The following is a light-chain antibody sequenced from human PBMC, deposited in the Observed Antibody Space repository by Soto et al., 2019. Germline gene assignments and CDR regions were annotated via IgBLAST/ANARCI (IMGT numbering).Light chain of an antibody. CDR3: CWYTTSNTWV. CDR1: SSDVGAYDY. CDR2: EVS. Sequence: QSALTQPTSVSGSPGQSITISCTGTSSDVGAYDYVSWYQQHPGKAPKFMLYEVSNRPSGLSNRFSGSKSGNTASLTISGLQAEDEADYYCCWYTTSNTWVFGGGTKLTVL. V-gene: IGLV2-14*01. J-gene: IGLJ3*02.